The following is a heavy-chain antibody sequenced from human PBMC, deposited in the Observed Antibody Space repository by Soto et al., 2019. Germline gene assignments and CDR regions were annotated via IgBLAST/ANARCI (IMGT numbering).Heavy chain of an antibody. CDR3: SRDRYFSMDV. Sequence: GGSLRLSCTASGFTFGDYAMSWFRQAPGKGLEWVGFVRSKAYGGTTEYAASVKGRFTISRDDSRSIAYLQMNSLKTEDTAMYYCSRDRYFSMDVWGQGTAVTVSS. CDR2: VRSKAYGGTT. J-gene: IGHJ6*02. V-gene: IGHV3-49*03. CDR1: GFTFGDYA. D-gene: IGHD3-9*01.